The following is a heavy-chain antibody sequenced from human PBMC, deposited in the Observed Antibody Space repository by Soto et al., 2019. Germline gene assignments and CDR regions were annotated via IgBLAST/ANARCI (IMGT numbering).Heavy chain of an antibody. CDR3: AKGMSYRSPIFDY. V-gene: IGHV3-30*18. CDR2: ISYDGSNK. CDR1: GFTFSSYG. D-gene: IGHD1-26*01. Sequence: GGSLRLSCAASGFTFSSYGMHWVRQAPGKGLEWVAVISYDGSNKYYADSVKGRFTISRDNSKNTLYLQMNSLRAEDTAVYYCAKGMSYRSPIFDYWGQGTLVTVSS. J-gene: IGHJ4*02.